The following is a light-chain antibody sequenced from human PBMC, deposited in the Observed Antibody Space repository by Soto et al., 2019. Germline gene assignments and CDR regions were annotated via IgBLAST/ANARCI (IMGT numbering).Light chain of an antibody. CDR3: SSYTSSRAYV. Sequence: QSALTQPASVSGSPGQSITISCPGKSSDVGGYNYVSWYQQQSGKAPKLMIHEVSNRPSGVSNRFSGSKSGNTASLTISGLQAEDEADYYCSSYTSSRAYVFGIGTKVTVL. CDR1: SSDVGGYNY. CDR2: EVS. V-gene: IGLV2-14*01. J-gene: IGLJ1*01.